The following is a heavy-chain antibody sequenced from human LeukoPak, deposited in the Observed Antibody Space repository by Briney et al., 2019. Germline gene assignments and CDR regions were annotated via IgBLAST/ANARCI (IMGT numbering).Heavy chain of an antibody. D-gene: IGHD2-2*01. Sequence: SETLSLTCTVSGGSISSYYWSWIRQPAGKGLEWIGRIYTSGSTNYNPSLKSRVTISVDTSKNQFSLKLSSVTAADTAVYYCARGDIVVVPAGRGAFDIWGQGTMVTVSS. J-gene: IGHJ3*02. CDR3: ARGDIVVVPAGRGAFDI. CDR1: GGSISSYY. V-gene: IGHV4-4*07. CDR2: IYTSGST.